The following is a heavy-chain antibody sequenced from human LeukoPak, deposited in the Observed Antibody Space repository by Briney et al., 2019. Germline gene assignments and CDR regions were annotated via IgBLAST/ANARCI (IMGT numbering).Heavy chain of an antibody. CDR3: ARDFSRYYYMDV. CDR2: IIPIFGTA. V-gene: IGHV1-69*06. CDR1: GGTFSSYA. D-gene: IGHD3-3*01. J-gene: IGHJ6*03. Sequence: ASVKVSCKASGGTFSSYAISWVRQAPGQGLEWMGRIIPIFGTANYAQKFQGRVTITVDKSTSTAYMELSSLRSEDTAVYYRARDFSRYYYMDVWGKGTTVTVSS.